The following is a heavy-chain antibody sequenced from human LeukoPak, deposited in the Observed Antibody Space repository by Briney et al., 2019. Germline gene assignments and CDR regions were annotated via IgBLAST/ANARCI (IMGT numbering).Heavy chain of an antibody. V-gene: IGHV4-39*01. J-gene: IGHJ4*02. CDR2: IYNDGTS. D-gene: IGHD3-22*01. CDR3: ARTLYYYDSSTYTAFDY. Sequence: SETLSLTCTVSYGSVSSSSYYWGWIRQPPGKGLEWIANIYNDGTSHYNPSRKSRVSISVDTSNNEFSMRLRSVTAADTAIYYCARTLYYYDSSTYTAFDYWGQGSLVAVSS. CDR1: YGSVSSSSYY.